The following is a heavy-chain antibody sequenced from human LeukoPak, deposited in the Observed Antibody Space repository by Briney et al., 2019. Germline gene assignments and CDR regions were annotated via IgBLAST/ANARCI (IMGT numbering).Heavy chain of an antibody. CDR2: NNPNSGDT. CDR3: ATGYGDYVSRFDS. V-gene: IGHV1-2*02. Sequence: ASVKVSCKASGYTFTNFYIHWVRQAPGPGLEWMGWNNPNSGDTNYAPSFQGRVTMTRDTSISTAYMEVSRLTSDDTAIYYCATGYGDYVSRFDSWGQGTLVTVYS. D-gene: IGHD4-17*01. CDR1: GYTFTNFY. J-gene: IGHJ4*02.